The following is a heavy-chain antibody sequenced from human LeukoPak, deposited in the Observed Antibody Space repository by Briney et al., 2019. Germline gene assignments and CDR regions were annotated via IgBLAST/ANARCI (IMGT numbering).Heavy chain of an antibody. J-gene: IGHJ4*02. CDR2: IYGGTGT. Sequence: GGSLRLSCAASGFTVSNYYMSWLRQAPGKGLGWVSVIYGGTGTYYADSVKGRFTISRDKSKNTVYLQLNSLRVEDTALYYCARDASSGNDFDYWGQGTLVTVSS. V-gene: IGHV3-53*01. CDR3: ARDASSGNDFDY. CDR1: GFTVSNYY. D-gene: IGHD1-26*01.